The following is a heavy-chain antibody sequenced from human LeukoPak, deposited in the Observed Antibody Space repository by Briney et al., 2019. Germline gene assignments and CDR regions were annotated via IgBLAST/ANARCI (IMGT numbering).Heavy chain of an antibody. CDR1: GGSISSYY. CDR3: ARGAVAAPNFDY. D-gene: IGHD6-19*01. V-gene: IGHV4-59*01. CDR2: IYYSGST. J-gene: IGHJ4*02. Sequence: SETLSLTCTVSGGSISSYYWSWIRQPPGKGLEWIGHIYYSGSTNYNPSLKSRVTISVDTSKNQFSLKLSSVTAADTAVYYCARGAVAAPNFDYWGQGTLVTVSS.